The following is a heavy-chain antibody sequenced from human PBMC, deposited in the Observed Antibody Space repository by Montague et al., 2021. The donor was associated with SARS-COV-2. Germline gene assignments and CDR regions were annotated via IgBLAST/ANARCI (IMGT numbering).Heavy chain of an antibody. J-gene: IGHJ5*02. D-gene: IGHD3-9*01. CDR1: GGSISGSSYY. CDR3: ARPVSYYDILSSSTNWFDP. CDR2: IYYSGST. V-gene: IGHV4-39*01. Sequence: SETLSLTCTVSGGSISGSSYYWGWIRQPPGKGLEWIGSIYYSGSTYYNPSLKSRVTISVDTSKNQFSLKLSSVTAADTAVYYCARPVSYYDILSSSTNWFDPWGQGTLVTVSS.